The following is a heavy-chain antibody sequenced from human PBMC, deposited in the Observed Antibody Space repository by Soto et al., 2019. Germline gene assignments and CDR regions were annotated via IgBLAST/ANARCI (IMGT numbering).Heavy chain of an antibody. CDR2: ISWDDDK. CDR3: AHVYGGYDNFDY. D-gene: IGHD5-12*01. Sequence: QITLKESVPTLVKPTQTLTLTCTVSGLSPSTSGVGGGWISQPQGKALELLALISWDDDKRYSPSLKSRLTITKDPSKNQVVLTMTNMDPVDTATYYCAHVYGGYDNFDYWGQGTLVTVAS. J-gene: IGHJ4*02. CDR1: GLSPSTSGVG. V-gene: IGHV2-5*02.